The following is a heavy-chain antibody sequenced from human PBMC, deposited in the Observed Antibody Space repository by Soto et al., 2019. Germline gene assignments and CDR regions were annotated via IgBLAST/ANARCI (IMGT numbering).Heavy chain of an antibody. J-gene: IGHJ6*03. V-gene: IGHV3-48*01. Sequence: EVQLVESGGGLVQPGGSLRLSCAASGFTFSSYSMNWVRQSPGKGLEWVSYISSGSSTIYYADSVKGRFTISRDNAKNSLYLLMDSLRAEDTAVYYATRSAYMDVWGTGTTVTVSS. D-gene: IGHD2-2*01. CDR3: TRSAYMDV. CDR2: ISSGSSTI. CDR1: GFTFSSYS.